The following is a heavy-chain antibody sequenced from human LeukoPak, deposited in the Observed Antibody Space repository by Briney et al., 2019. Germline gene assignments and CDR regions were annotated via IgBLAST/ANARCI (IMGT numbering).Heavy chain of an antibody. CDR3: ARETYYYDSSGYHPYYFDC. D-gene: IGHD3-22*01. J-gene: IGHJ4*02. Sequence: SETLPLTCTVSGGSISSGSYYWSWIRQPAGKGLEWIGRIYTSGSTNYNPSLKSRVTISVDTSKNQFSLKLSSVTAADTAVYYCARETYYYDSSGYHPYYFDCWGQGTLVTVSS. CDR2: IYTSGST. CDR1: GGSISSGSYY. V-gene: IGHV4-61*02.